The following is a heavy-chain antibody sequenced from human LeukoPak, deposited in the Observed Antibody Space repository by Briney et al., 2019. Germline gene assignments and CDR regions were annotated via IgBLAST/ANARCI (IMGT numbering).Heavy chain of an antibody. CDR3: VRWGEEAGMDC. CDR1: GFTFTTYW. J-gene: IGHJ4*02. V-gene: IGHV3-7*01. CDR2: ICPEGCDP. D-gene: IGHD3-10*01. Sequence: PGGALRLSCEASGFTFTTYWMGWVRQVPGPGLEGLANICPEGCDPYYVVSVKGRFTIHRDNAKKSMFLKITGLRVEETAVYRCVRWGEEAGMDCWGQGTLVTVSS.